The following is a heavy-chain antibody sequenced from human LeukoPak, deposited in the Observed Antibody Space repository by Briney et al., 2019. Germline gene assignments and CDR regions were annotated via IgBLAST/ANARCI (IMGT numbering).Heavy chain of an antibody. CDR1: GGSISSHY. CDR3: ARTYFFASGSYYDEWGFGF. CDR2: IDYTGTA. Sequence: SETLSLTCIVSGGSISSHYWSWIRQPPGKGLEWIGYIDYTGTANYNPSLKSRVTISLATSKSQFSLQLTSVTTADTAAYYCARTYFFASGSYYDEWGFGFWGQGTLVTVSS. V-gene: IGHV4-59*11. J-gene: IGHJ4*02. D-gene: IGHD3-10*01.